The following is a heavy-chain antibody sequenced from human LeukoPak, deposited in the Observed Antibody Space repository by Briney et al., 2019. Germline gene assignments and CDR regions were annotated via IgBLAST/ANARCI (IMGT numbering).Heavy chain of an antibody. V-gene: IGHV3-30-3*01. J-gene: IGHJ4*02. D-gene: IGHD6-13*01. Sequence: GRSLRLSCAASGFTFSSYAMHWVRQAPGKGLEWVAVISYDGSNKYYADSVKGRFTISRDNSKNTLYLQMNSLRAEDTAVYYCARENAGMDYWGQGTLVTVSS. CDR2: ISYDGSNK. CDR1: GFTFSSYA. CDR3: ARENAGMDY.